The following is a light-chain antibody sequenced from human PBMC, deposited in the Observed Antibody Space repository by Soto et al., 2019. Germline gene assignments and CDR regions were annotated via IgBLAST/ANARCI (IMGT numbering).Light chain of an antibody. CDR1: QTISRW. V-gene: IGKV1-5*01. J-gene: IGKJ5*01. CDR3: HSRA. Sequence: DIELTQTPSTFSASVGDDCTITCRASQTISRWLAWYQQKPGRAPKLLIYDASTLESGVPSRFSGSGSETEFTLTISRLQPDDFATYFCHSRAFGQGTRLEI. CDR2: DAS.